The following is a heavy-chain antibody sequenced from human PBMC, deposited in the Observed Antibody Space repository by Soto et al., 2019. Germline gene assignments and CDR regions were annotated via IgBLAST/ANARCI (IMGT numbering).Heavy chain of an antibody. V-gene: IGHV4-34*01. CDR1: GGSFSGYY. Sequence: SETLSLTCAVYGGSFSGYYWSWIRQPPGKGLEWIGEINHSGSTNYNPSLKSRVTISVDTSKNQFSLKLSSVTAADTAVYYCARSHIYPRYGPLRYYYGMDVWGQGTTVTVSS. CDR2: INHSGST. CDR3: ARSHIYPRYGPLRYYYGMDV. J-gene: IGHJ6*02. D-gene: IGHD5-18*01.